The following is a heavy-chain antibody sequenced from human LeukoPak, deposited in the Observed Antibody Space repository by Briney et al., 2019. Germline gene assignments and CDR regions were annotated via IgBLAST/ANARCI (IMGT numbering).Heavy chain of an antibody. CDR1: GYTFTSYG. D-gene: IGHD3-10*01. J-gene: IGHJ6*03. V-gene: IGHV1-18*01. CDR2: ISAYNGNT. CDR3: ARDNGSGSYYDYYYMDV. Sequence: GASVKVSCKASGYTFTSYGISWVRQAPGQGLEWMGWISAYNGNTNYAQKLQGRVTMTTDTSTSTAYMELSRLRSDDTAVYYCARDNGSGSYYDYYYMDVWGKGTTVTVSS.